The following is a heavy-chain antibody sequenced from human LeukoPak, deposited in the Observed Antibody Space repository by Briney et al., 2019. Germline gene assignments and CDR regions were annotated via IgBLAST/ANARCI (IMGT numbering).Heavy chain of an antibody. V-gene: IGHV1-24*01. Sequence: GASVKVSCTVSGYTLTELSMHWVRQAPGKGLEWMGGFDPEDGETIYAQKFQGRVTITADESTSTAYMELSSLRSEDTAVYYCASSSHYDSSGYSDPFDYWGQGTLVTVSS. D-gene: IGHD3-22*01. CDR1: GYTLTELS. J-gene: IGHJ4*02. CDR2: FDPEDGET. CDR3: ASSSHYDSSGYSDPFDY.